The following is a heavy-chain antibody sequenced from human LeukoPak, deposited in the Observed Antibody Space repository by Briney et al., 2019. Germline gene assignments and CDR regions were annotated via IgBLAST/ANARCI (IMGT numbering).Heavy chain of an antibody. D-gene: IGHD7-27*01. CDR1: GFTFSDYY. CDR3: ARGHPWGLAFDY. V-gene: IGHV3-11*03. CDR2: ISSSSSFI. Sequence: GGSLRLSCAASGFTFSDYYMSWIRQAPGKGLEGVSCISSSSSFIHYADSLKGRFTISRDNAQNSLYLQMTSLRAEDTALYYCARGHPWGLAFDYWGQGTLVTVSS. J-gene: IGHJ4*02.